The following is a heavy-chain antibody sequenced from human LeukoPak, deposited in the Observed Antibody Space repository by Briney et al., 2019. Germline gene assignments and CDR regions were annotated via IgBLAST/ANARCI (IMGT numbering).Heavy chain of an antibody. CDR1: AFTFSSYA. CDR2: ISYSGGST. Sequence: PGGSLRLSCAASAFTFSSYAMNWVRQAPGKGLEWVSAISYSGGSTYYADFVKRRFTISGDNYKNTLSLQTNSLRAEDPALYHCATGGYSTSDGTFDYWGQGTLVTVSS. J-gene: IGHJ4*02. V-gene: IGHV3-23*01. CDR3: ATGGYSTSDGTFDY. D-gene: IGHD6-6*01.